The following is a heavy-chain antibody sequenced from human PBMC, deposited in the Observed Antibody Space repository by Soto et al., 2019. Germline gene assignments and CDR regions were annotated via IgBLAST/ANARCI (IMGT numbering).Heavy chain of an antibody. D-gene: IGHD6-13*01. CDR1: GFTFSSYG. V-gene: IGHV3-33*01. Sequence: QVQLVESGGGVVQPGRSLRLSCAASGFTFSSYGMHWVRQAPGKGLEWVAGIWYDGSNKYYADSVKGRFTISRDNSKNTLYLQMNSMRAEDTAVYYCARDVGIAAAGTYYYGMDVWGQGTTVTVSS. CDR2: IWYDGSNK. J-gene: IGHJ6*02. CDR3: ARDVGIAAAGTYYYGMDV.